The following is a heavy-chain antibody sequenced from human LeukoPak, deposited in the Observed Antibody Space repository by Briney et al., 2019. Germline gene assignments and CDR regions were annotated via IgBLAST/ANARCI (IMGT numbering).Heavy chain of an antibody. Sequence: PSQTLSLTCTVSGGSISSGDYYWSWIRQPPGKGLEWIGYIYYSGSAYYNPSLKSRVTISVDTSKNQFSLKLSSVTAADTAVYYCASNRHDIAVNYWGQGTLVTVSS. CDR1: GGSISSGDYY. CDR3: ASNRHDIAVNY. D-gene: IGHD6-19*01. V-gene: IGHV4-30-4*01. J-gene: IGHJ4*02. CDR2: IYYSGSA.